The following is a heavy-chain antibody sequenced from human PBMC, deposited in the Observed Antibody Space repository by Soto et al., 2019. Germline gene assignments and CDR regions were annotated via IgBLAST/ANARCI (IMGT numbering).Heavy chain of an antibody. CDR2: IIPIFGTA. D-gene: IGHD6-19*01. CDR1: GGTFSSYA. Sequence: QVQLVQSGAEVKKPGSSVKVSCKASGGTFSSYAISWVRQAPGQGLEWMGGIIPIFGTANYAQKFQGRVTXTXEXCTSTAYMELSSLRSEDTAVYYCASGGWGEVAGTDYWGQGTLVTVSS. CDR3: ASGGWGEVAGTDY. V-gene: IGHV1-69*14. J-gene: IGHJ4*02.